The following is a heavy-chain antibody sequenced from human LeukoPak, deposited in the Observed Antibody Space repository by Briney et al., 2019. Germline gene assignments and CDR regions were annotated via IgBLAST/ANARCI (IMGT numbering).Heavy chain of an antibody. CDR2: ISYDGSNK. J-gene: IGHJ4*02. D-gene: IGHD3-22*01. Sequence: QTGGSLRLSCAASGFTFSSYGMDWVRQAPGKGLEWVAVISYDGSNKYYADSVKGRFTISRDNSKNTLYLQMNSLRAEDTAVYYCAKDRDSSGPDYWGQGTLVTVSS. CDR1: GFTFSSYG. V-gene: IGHV3-30*18. CDR3: AKDRDSSGPDY.